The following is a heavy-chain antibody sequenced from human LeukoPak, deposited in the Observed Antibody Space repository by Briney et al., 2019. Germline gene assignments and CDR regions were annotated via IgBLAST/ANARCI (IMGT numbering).Heavy chain of an antibody. Sequence: ASETLSLTCTVSGGSISSGGYYWSWIRQHPGKGLEWIGYIYYSGSTYYNPSLKSRVTISVDTSKNQFSLKLSSVTAADTAVYYCARVISGDDHFVYWGQGTLVTVSS. CDR2: IYYSGST. D-gene: IGHD2-21*01. CDR3: ARVISGDDHFVY. CDR1: GGSISSGGYY. J-gene: IGHJ4*02. V-gene: IGHV4-31*03.